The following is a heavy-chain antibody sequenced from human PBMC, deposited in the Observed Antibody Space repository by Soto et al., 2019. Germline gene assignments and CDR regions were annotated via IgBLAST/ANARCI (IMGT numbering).Heavy chain of an antibody. CDR1: GGTFSSYA. D-gene: IGHD6-13*01. J-gene: IGHJ3*02. CDR2: IIPIFGTA. Sequence: SVKVSCKASGGTFSSYAISWVRQAPGQGLEWMGGIIPIFGTANYAQKFQGRVTITADESTSTAYMELSSLRSEDTAVYYCASPIAAAGTQMAFDIWGQGTMVTVSS. V-gene: IGHV1-69*13. CDR3: ASPIAAAGTQMAFDI.